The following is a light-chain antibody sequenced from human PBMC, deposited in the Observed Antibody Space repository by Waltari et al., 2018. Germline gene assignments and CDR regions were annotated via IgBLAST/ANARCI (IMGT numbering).Light chain of an antibody. CDR1: SSDVGGYNY. CDR2: DVN. J-gene: IGLJ2*01. V-gene: IGLV2-14*03. CDR3: SSYASTSTLV. Sequence: QSALTQPASVSGSPGQSFTISCTGTSSDVGGYNYVSWYQQHPGKAPKLMIYDVNNRPSGVSNRFAGSKSGNTASLIISGLQAEDEADYYCSSYASTSTLVFGGGTKLTVL.